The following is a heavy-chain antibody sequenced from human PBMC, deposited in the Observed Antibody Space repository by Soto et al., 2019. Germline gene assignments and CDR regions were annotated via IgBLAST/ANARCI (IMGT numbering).Heavy chain of an antibody. J-gene: IGHJ6*02. Sequence: PSETLSLTCTVSGGSISNSSYYWGWIRQPPGKGLEWIGSIYYSGSTYYNPSLKSRVTISVDTSKNQFSLKLSSVTAADTAVYYCARHFRSLRYYYYGMDVWGQGTTVTVSS. CDR1: GGSISNSSYY. CDR2: IYYSGST. V-gene: IGHV4-39*01. CDR3: ARHFRSLRYYYYGMDV.